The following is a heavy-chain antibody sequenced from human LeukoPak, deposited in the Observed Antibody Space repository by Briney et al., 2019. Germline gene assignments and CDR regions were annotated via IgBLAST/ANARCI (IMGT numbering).Heavy chain of an antibody. V-gene: IGHV3-53*01. Sequence: GGSLRLSCAASGFTVSNSYMSWVRQAPGKGLEWVSVIYRAGSIYYADSVKGRFTISRDNSKNTLYLQMNDLRVEDTAVYYCAGDTHSSSWYDHWGQGTLVTVSS. CDR2: IYRAGSI. J-gene: IGHJ5*02. CDR3: AGDTHSSSWYDH. D-gene: IGHD6-19*01. CDR1: GFTVSNSY.